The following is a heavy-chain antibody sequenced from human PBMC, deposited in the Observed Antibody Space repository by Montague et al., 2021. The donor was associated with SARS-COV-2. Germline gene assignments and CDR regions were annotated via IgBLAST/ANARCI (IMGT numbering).Heavy chain of an antibody. D-gene: IGHD3-22*01. CDR2: IYYSGST. V-gene: IGHV4-59*01. J-gene: IGHJ3*02. Sequence: SETLSLTRTLSGGSISSYYWSWIRRPPGKGLEWIGYIYYSGSTNXNPSRKSRDTISVDTSKNQFSLKLSSVTAADTAVYYCAREVRYYYDSSGPGAFDIWGQGTMVTVSS. CDR1: GGSISSYY. CDR3: AREVRYYYDSSGPGAFDI.